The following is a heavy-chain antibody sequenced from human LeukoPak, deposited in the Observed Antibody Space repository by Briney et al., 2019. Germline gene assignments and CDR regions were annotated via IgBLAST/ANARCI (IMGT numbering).Heavy chain of an antibody. D-gene: IGHD2-8*02. CDR3: ARQRGSYSWCIGY. Sequence: PSETLSLTCTVSGGSISDNIYYWGWIRQPPGKGLEWIGSMHYSGRTYYNPSLESRVTISVDTSKNQFSLKLSSVTAADTSVYYRARQRGSYSWCIGYWGQGTLVTVSS. J-gene: IGHJ4*02. CDR2: MHYSGRT. V-gene: IGHV4-39*01. CDR1: GGSISDNIYY.